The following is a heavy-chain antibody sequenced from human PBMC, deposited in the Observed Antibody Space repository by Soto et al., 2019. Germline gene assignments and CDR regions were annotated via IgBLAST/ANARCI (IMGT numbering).Heavy chain of an antibody. Sequence: VQLVQSGAEVKKPGSSVKVSCKASGGTFSSYAISWVRQAPGKGLEWVSAISGSGGSTYYADSVKGRFTISRDNSKNTLNLQMNSLRAEDTAVYYCAKDQVVVVPAASWFDPWGQGTLVTVSS. CDR2: ISGSGGST. CDR3: AKDQVVVVPAASWFDP. V-gene: IGHV3-23*04. CDR1: GGTFSSYA. D-gene: IGHD2-2*01. J-gene: IGHJ5*02.